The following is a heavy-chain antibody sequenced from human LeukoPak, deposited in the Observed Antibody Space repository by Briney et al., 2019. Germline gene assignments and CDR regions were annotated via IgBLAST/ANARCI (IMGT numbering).Heavy chain of an antibody. Sequence: GGSLRLSCAASGFTLSSYGMHWVRQAPGKGLEWVAVISYDGSNKYYADSVKGRFTISRDNSKNTLYLQMNSLRAEDTAVYYCAYLSFDYWGQGTLVTVSS. J-gene: IGHJ4*02. V-gene: IGHV3-30*03. CDR1: GFTLSSYG. CDR3: AYLSFDY. CDR2: ISYDGSNK.